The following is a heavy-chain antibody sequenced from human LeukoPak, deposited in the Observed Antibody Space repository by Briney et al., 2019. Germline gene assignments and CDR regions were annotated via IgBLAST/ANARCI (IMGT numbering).Heavy chain of an antibody. CDR2: IKSSSSTI. D-gene: IGHD6-13*01. J-gene: IGHJ3*02. Sequence: GGSLRLSCAASGFTFSDYYMSWIRQAPGKGLEWVSYIKSSSSTIYYADSVKGRFTISRDNAKNSLYLQMNSLRAEDTAVYYCARGGSSWSSDAFDIWGQGTMVTVSS. CDR3: ARGGSSWSSDAFDI. V-gene: IGHV3-11*01. CDR1: GFTFSDYY.